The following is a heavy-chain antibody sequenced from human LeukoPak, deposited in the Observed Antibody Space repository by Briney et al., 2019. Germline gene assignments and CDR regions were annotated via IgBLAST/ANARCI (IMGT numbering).Heavy chain of an antibody. J-gene: IGHJ4*02. V-gene: IGHV3-7*03. CDR3: AKDEYYYDSSGYSSTFDY. D-gene: IGHD3-22*01. CDR1: GFTFSNYW. Sequence: GGSLRLSCAASGFTFSNYWMSWVRQAPGNGPEWVANIKEDESEKNYVDSVKGRFTISRDNAKNSLYLQMNSLRAEDTALYYCAKDEYYYDSSGYSSTFDYWGQGTLVTVSS. CDR2: IKEDESEK.